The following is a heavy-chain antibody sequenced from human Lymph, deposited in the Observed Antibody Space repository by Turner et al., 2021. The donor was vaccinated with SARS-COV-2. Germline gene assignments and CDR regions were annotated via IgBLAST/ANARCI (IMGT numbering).Heavy chain of an antibody. V-gene: IGHV3-49*04. CDR1: GLTFGDYA. Sequence: EVQLVEYGGGLVQPGRSLRLSCIASGLTFGDYAMSWVRQAPGKGLEWVCFIRSKAYVGTTQYAASVKGRFTISRDDSKSIAYLQMHSLKTEDTAVYYCTRVKYCSGGSCYGYHFDYWGQGSLVTVSS. CDR3: TRVKYCSGGSCYGYHFDY. CDR2: IRSKAYVGTT. J-gene: IGHJ4*02. D-gene: IGHD2-15*01.